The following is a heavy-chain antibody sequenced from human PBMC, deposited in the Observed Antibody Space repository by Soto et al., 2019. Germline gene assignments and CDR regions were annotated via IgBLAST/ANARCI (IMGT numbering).Heavy chain of an antibody. CDR1: GGTFSSYT. CDR2: IIPILGIA. J-gene: IGHJ5*02. V-gene: IGHV1-69*04. Sequence: ASVKVSCKASGGTFSSYTISWVRQAPGQGLEWMGRIIPILGIANYAQKFQGRVTITADKSTSTAYMELSSLRSEDTAVYYCARDIVVVVAATDNWFDPWGQGTLVTSPQ. CDR3: ARDIVVVVAATDNWFDP. D-gene: IGHD2-15*01.